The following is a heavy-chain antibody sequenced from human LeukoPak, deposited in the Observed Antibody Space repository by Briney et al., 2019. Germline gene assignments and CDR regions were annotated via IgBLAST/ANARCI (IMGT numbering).Heavy chain of an antibody. D-gene: IGHD6-19*01. Sequence: GGSLRLSCAASGFTFSNYGMHWIRQAPGKGLQWVAYISYDGSNKYYADSVKGRFTISRDNSKSTLYLQMNSLKTEDTAVYYCARDFRIAVALEYWGQGTLVTVSS. J-gene: IGHJ4*02. CDR3: ARDFRIAVALEY. CDR2: ISYDGSNK. CDR1: GFTFSNYG. V-gene: IGHV3-30*19.